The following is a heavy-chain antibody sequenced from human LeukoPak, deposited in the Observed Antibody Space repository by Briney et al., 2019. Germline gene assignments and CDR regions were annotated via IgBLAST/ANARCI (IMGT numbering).Heavy chain of an antibody. CDR3: ARHHRGYSGYAPFDY. CDR1: GYTFTSYW. Sequence: ASVKVSCKTSGYTFTSYWIGWVRQMPGKGLEWMGIISPSDSDTRYSPSFQGQVTISVDKSISTAYLQWSSLKASDTAMYYCARHHRGYSGYAPFDYWGQGTLVTVSS. CDR2: ISPSDSDT. D-gene: IGHD5-12*01. V-gene: IGHV5-51*01. J-gene: IGHJ4*02.